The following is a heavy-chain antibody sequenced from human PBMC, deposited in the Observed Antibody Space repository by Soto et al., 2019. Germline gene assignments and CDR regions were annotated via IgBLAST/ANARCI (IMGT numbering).Heavy chain of an antibody. J-gene: IGHJ4*02. D-gene: IGHD4-17*01. V-gene: IGHV3-23*01. CDR3: AKEGVVYGDYDGSNY. CDR2: ISGSGGRT. CDR1: GFTFSSYA. Sequence: EVQLLESGGGVVQPGGSLRLSCAASGFTFSSYAMSWVRQAPGQGLEWVSAISGSGGRTYYADSVKGRFTISRDNSKNTLYLQMNSLRAEDTAVYYCAKEGVVYGDYDGSNYWGQGTLVTVSS.